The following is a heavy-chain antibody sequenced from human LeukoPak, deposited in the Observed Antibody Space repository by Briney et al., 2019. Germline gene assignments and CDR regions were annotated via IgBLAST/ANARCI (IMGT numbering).Heavy chain of an antibody. CDR2: IYYSGRT. Sequence: SETLSLTCAVSGGSISSSSYYWGWLRQPPGKGLVWFGSIYYSGRTYYNPSLKRRPTTSVDTSNNHFSLKLSSWTAADTSVYYCAGTSDCGDYVGYWGQGTLVTVSS. J-gene: IGHJ4*02. V-gene: IGHV4-39*01. CDR1: GGSISSSSYY. CDR3: AGTSDCGDYVGY. D-gene: IGHD4-17*01.